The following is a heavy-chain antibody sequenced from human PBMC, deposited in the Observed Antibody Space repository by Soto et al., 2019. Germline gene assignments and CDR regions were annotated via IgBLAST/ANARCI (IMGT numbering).Heavy chain of an antibody. D-gene: IGHD2-15*01. CDR3: TWDFVVGVAATRYYYYMDV. V-gene: IGHV3-73*01. J-gene: IGHJ6*03. CDR1: GFTFSGSA. Sequence: GGSLRLSCAASGFTFSGSAMHWVRQASGKGLEWVGRIRSKANSYATAYAASVKGRFTISRDDSKNTAYLQMNSLKTEDTAVYYCTWDFVVGVAATRYYYYMDVWGKGTTVTVSS. CDR2: IRSKANSYAT.